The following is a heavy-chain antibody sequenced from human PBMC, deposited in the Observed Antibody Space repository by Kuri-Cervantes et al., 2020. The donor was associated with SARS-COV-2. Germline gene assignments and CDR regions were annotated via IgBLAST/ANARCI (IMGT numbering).Heavy chain of an antibody. CDR3: AKDGGLQEGPDAFDI. CDR2: IRYDGSNK. CDR1: GFTFSSYW. Sequence: GGSLRLSCAASGFTFSSYWMSWVRQAPGKGLEWVAFIRYDGSNKYYADSVKGRFTISRDNSKNTLYLQMNSLRAEDTAVYYCAKDGGLQEGPDAFDIWGQRTMVTVSS. D-gene: IGHD3-16*01. V-gene: IGHV3-30*02. J-gene: IGHJ3*02.